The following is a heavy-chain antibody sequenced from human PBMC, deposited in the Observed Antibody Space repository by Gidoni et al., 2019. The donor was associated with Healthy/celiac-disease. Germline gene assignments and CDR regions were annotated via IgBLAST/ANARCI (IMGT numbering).Heavy chain of an antibody. CDR1: GFTFSSYA. Sequence: EVQLLESGGGLVQPGGSLSLSCAASGFTFSSYAMSWVRQAPGKGLEWVSAIRGSGGSTYYADSGKGRFTISRDNSKNTLYLQMNSLRAEDTAVYYCAKDWATVTQGYFDYWGQGTLVTVSS. CDR2: IRGSGGST. D-gene: IGHD4-17*01. V-gene: IGHV3-23*01. CDR3: AKDWATVTQGYFDY. J-gene: IGHJ4*02.